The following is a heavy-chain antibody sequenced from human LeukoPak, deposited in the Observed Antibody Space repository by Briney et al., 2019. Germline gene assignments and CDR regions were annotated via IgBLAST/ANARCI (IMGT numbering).Heavy chain of an antibody. CDR3: GRSMDV. CDR2: IKQDGSET. Sequence: GGSLRLSCAASGFTFSSYWMHWVRQAPGKGLEWVANIKQDGSETHYVGSVKGRFSISSDNAKSSVYLQMHSLRAEDTAVYYCGRSMDVWGQGTTVTVSS. J-gene: IGHJ6*02. CDR1: GFTFSSYW. V-gene: IGHV3-7*01.